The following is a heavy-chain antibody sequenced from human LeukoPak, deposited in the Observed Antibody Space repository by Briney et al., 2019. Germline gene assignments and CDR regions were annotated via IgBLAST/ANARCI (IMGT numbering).Heavy chain of an antibody. CDR3: AKDPVIYQGGSAWHSFDS. J-gene: IGHJ4*02. Sequence: PGGSLRLSCAASGFSFSSYAMSWVRQAPGKGLEWVSYICGDGIRTYYADSVKGRFTISRDNSKNTLYLQMNSLTAEDTAVYYCAKDPVIYQGGSAWHSFDSWGGGTLVTVSS. D-gene: IGHD6-19*01. V-gene: IGHV3-23*01. CDR2: ICGDGIRT. CDR1: GFSFSSYA.